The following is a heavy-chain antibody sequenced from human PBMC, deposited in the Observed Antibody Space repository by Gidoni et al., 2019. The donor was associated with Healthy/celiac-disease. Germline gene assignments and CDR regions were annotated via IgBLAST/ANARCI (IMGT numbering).Heavy chain of an antibody. J-gene: IGHJ4*02. Sequence: QVQLQESGPGLATPSATLSHTCTVPRGSVSRGSYYWSWIRQPPGKGLAWLGYIYYSGSTNYSPSLKSRVTISVDTSKNQFSLKLSSVTAADTAVYYCARGETTFFDYWGQGTLVTVSS. D-gene: IGHD1-7*01. CDR1: RGSVSRGSYY. V-gene: IGHV4-61*01. CDR2: IYYSGST. CDR3: ARGETTFFDY.